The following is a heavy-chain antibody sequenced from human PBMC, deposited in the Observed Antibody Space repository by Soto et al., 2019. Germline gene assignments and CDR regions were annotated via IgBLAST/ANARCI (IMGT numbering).Heavy chain of an antibody. Sequence: GESLRLSCAASGFTFKDYAMSWVRQAPGGGLEWVAGISGSGVSTYYAGSVKGRFTISRDNSKITVYLQMNNLRAEDTAVYYCARDRTFNYFYGMDVWGQGTTVTVSS. CDR3: ARDRTFNYFYGMDV. J-gene: IGHJ6*02. CDR1: GFTFKDYA. V-gene: IGHV3-23*01. CDR2: ISGSGVST.